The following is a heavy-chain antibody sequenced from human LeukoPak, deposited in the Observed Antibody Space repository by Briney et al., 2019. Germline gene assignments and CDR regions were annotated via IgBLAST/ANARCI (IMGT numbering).Heavy chain of an antibody. D-gene: IGHD2-2*01. CDR3: ATVFLGYCSSTSCPRWFDP. Sequence: GASVKVSCTVSGYTLTELSMHWVRQAPGKGLEWMGGFDPEDGETIYAQKFQGRVTMTEDTSTDTAYMELSSLRSEDTAVYYCATVFLGYCSSTSCPRWFDPWGQGTLVTVSS. CDR2: FDPEDGET. CDR1: GYTLTELS. V-gene: IGHV1-24*01. J-gene: IGHJ5*02.